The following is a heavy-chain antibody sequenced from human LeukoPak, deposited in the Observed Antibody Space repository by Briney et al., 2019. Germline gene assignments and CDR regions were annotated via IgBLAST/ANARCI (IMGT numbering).Heavy chain of an antibody. CDR2: ISYDGSNK. V-gene: IGHV3-30-3*01. D-gene: IGHD1-7*01. CDR1: GFTFSSYA. J-gene: IGHJ4*02. Sequence: GRSLRLSCAASGFTFSSYATHWVRQAPGKGLEWVAVISYDGSNKYYADSVKGRFTISRDNSKNTLYLQMNSLRAEDTAVYYCARGGLTGTTIPYFDFWGQGTLVTVSS. CDR3: ARGGLTGTTIPYFDF.